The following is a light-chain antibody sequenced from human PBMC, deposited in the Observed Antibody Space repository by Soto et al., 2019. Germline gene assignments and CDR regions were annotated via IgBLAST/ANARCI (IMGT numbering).Light chain of an antibody. CDR2: CAS. J-gene: IGKJ5*01. CDR1: LRVSNSY. V-gene: IGKV3-15*01. Sequence: EVGLTRSPGTLSLSRGEKATLSCRARLRVSNSYCSWEQQKPGHAPRLLXXCASTRANGIPARFIGSGSGKEFTLTISSLQSEYFAVYYCQQYNKWPPITVGQGTRLDI. CDR3: QQYNKWPPIT.